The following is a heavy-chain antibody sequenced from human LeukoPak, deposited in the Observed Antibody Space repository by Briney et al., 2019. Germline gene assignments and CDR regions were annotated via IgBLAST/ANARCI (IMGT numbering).Heavy chain of an antibody. CDR1: GDSISSNSAA. J-gene: IGHJ3*02. CDR3: ARGGAGGRAFDI. V-gene: IGHV6-1*01. CDR2: TYYRSKWYN. D-gene: IGHD2-15*01. Sequence: SQTLSLTCAISGDSISSNSAAWNWIRQSPSRGLEWLGRTYYRSKWYNDYADSVESRLTINPDTSKNQFSLQLNSGTPEDTAVYYCARGGAGGRAFDIWGQGTMVTVSS.